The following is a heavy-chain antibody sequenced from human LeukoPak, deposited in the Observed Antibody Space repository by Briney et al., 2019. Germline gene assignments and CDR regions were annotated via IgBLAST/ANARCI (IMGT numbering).Heavy chain of an antibody. CDR3: ARERVWRYCGGDSCGWFDP. J-gene: IGHJ5*02. CDR2: IYTSGST. D-gene: IGHD2-21*02. CDR1: GGSISSGSYY. V-gene: IGHV4-61*02. Sequence: PSQTLSLTCTVSGGSISSGSYYWSWIRQPAGKGLEWIGRIYTSGSTNYNPSLKSRVTISVDTSKNQFSLKLSSVTAADTAVYYCARERVWRYCGGDSCGWFDPWGQGTLVTVSS.